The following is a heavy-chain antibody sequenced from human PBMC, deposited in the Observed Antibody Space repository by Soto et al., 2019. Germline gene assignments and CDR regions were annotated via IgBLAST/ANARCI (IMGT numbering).Heavy chain of an antibody. CDR2: IIPIFPTP. CDR3: ARDKDRMQFSGTYYYAMDV. CDR1: GGTFGNSA. J-gene: IGHJ6*02. Sequence: QVQLVQSGAEVKKPGSSVTVSCKASGGTFGNSAISWVRQAPGQGREWIGGIIPIFPTPDYAQTFQGRVTITADESTSTAYMALASLMAEDTAVSYCARDKDRMQFSGTYYYAMDVWCPGATVTFSS. D-gene: IGHD2-15*01. V-gene: IGHV1-69*12.